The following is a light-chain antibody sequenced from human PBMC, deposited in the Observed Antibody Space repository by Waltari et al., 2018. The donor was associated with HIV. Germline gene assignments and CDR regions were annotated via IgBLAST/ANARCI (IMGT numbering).Light chain of an antibody. CDR1: KSNIGNNF. V-gene: IGLV1-47*01. CDR3: ASWDDNLRHWV. Sequence: QPKMTQAPSASKTPGQRITMSCSGSKSNIGNNFIYWYQQIPGAAPRLVMARNDKRPAGVPDLFSGTKSGTSAFLAITNLRLDDEATYVCASWDDNLRHWVFGGGTKLTVL. J-gene: IGLJ3*02. CDR2: RND.